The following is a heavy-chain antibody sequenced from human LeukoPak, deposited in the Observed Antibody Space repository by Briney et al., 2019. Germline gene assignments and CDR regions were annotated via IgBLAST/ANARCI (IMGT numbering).Heavy chain of an antibody. CDR2: IIPIFGTA. D-gene: IGHD6-13*01. V-gene: IGHV1-69*05. CDR1: GGTFSSYA. Sequence: SVKVSCKASGGTFSSYAISWVRQAPGQGLEWMGGIIPIFGTANYAQKFQGRVTMTRDTSTSTVYMELSSLRSEDTAVYYCAIGIAAAGVHYFDYWGQGTLVTVSS. J-gene: IGHJ4*02. CDR3: AIGIAAAGVHYFDY.